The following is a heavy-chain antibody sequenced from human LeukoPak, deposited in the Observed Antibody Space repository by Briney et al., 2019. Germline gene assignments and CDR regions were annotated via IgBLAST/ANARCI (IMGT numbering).Heavy chain of an antibody. D-gene: IGHD2-2*03. Sequence: GGSLRLSCAASGFTFSSYAMSWVRQAPGKGLEWVSAISGSGGSTYYADSVKGRFTISRDNSKNTLYLQMNSLRAEDTAVYYCAKDLDIVVVPASAFDIWGQGTMVTVSS. CDR1: GFTFSSYA. J-gene: IGHJ3*02. V-gene: IGHV3-23*01. CDR2: ISGSGGST. CDR3: AKDLDIVVVPASAFDI.